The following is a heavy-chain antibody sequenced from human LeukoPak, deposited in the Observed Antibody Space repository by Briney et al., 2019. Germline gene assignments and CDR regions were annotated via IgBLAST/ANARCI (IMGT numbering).Heavy chain of an antibody. J-gene: IGHJ5*02. CDR3: ARAGLPAFDP. CDR1: GFTFSSYE. CDR2: ISSSGSTI. Sequence: GGSLRLSCAASGFTFSSYEMNWVRQAPGKGLEWVSYISSSGSTIYYADSVKGRFTISRDNAKNSLYLQMNSLRAEDTAVYYCARAGLPAFDPWGQGTLVTVSS. V-gene: IGHV3-48*03.